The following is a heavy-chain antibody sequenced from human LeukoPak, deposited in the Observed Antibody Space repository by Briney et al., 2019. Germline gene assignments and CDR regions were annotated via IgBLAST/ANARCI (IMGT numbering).Heavy chain of an antibody. J-gene: IGHJ4*02. D-gene: IGHD6-19*01. CDR3: AKDTGGQWLITRAFDY. Sequence: GGSLRLSCAASGFTFSSYGMHWVRQAPGKGLEWVAVISYDGSNKYYADSVKGRFTISRDNSKNTLYLQMNSLRAEDTAVYYCAKDTGGQWLITRAFDYWGQGTLVTVSS. CDR2: ISYDGSNK. CDR1: GFTFSSYG. V-gene: IGHV3-30*18.